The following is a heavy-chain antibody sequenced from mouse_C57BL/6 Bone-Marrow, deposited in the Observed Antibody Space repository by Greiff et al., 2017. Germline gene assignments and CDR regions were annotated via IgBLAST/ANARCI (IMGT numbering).Heavy chain of an antibody. CDR2: INPGRGGT. Sequence: VQLQQSGAELVRPGTSVKVSCKASGYAFTNYLIEWVKQRPGQGLEWIGVINPGRGGTNYNEKFKGKATLTADKSSSTAYMQLSSLTSEDSAVYFGARSGGLRRYYYAMDYWGQGTSVTVSS. D-gene: IGHD2-4*01. CDR1: GYAFTNYL. CDR3: ARSGGLRRYYYAMDY. V-gene: IGHV1-54*01. J-gene: IGHJ4*01.